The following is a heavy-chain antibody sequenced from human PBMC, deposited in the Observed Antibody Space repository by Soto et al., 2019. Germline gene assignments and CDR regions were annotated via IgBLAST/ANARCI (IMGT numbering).Heavy chain of an antibody. V-gene: IGHV3-7*05. CDR3: ARDDLFSSSWYERNTYEN. D-gene: IGHD6-13*01. J-gene: IGHJ4*02. Sequence: GGSLRLSCAASGFTFSSYWMSWVRQAPGKGLEWVANIKQDGSEKYYVDSVKGRFTISRDNAKNSLYLQMNSLRAEDTAVYYCARDDLFSSSWYERNTYENWGQGTLVTVSS. CDR1: GFTFSSYW. CDR2: IKQDGSEK.